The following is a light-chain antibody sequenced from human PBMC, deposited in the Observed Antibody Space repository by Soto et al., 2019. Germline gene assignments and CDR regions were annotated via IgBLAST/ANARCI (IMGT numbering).Light chain of an antibody. CDR1: QWISSW. CDR2: AAS. J-gene: IGKJ4*01. CDR3: QQANSFPLT. Sequence: DIQITQSQSSVSASVGDRVTSTRRASQWISSWLAGYQQKPWKAPKLLSYAASNLHSGDPPRFSGSGSGTDFTLTISSLQPDDFATYYCQQANSFPLTFGGGTKVASK. V-gene: IGKV1-12*01.